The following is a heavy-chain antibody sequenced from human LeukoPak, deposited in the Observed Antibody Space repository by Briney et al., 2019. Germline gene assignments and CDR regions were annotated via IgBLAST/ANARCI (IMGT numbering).Heavy chain of an antibody. CDR2: IIPIFGTA. CDR1: GGTFSSYA. V-gene: IGHV1-69*05. D-gene: IGHD6-13*01. J-gene: IGHJ4*02. CDR3: ARDLALGSSWHSFDY. Sequence: TVKVSCKASGGTFSSYAISWVRQAPGQGLEWMGRIIPIFGTANYAQKFQGRVTITTDESTSTAYMELSSLGSEDTAVYYCARDLALGSSWHSFDYWGQGTLVTVSS.